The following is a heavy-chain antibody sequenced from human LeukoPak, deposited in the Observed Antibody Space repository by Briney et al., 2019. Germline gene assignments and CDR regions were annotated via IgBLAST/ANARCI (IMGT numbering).Heavy chain of an antibody. CDR1: GYTFTGYY. CDR3: AREMATIEGFDY. Sequence: ASVKVSCKASGYTFTGYYMHWVRQAPGQGLEWMGWINPNSGGTNYAQKFQGRVTMTRGTSISTAYMELSRLRSDDTAVYYCAREMATIEGFDYWGQGTLVTVSS. CDR2: INPNSGGT. V-gene: IGHV1-2*02. D-gene: IGHD5-24*01. J-gene: IGHJ4*02.